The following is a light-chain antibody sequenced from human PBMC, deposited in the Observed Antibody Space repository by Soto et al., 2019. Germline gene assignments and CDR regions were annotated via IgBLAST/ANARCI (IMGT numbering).Light chain of an antibody. CDR3: KKRYNWPPFT. Sequence: EIVLTQSPATLSLSPGERATLSCRASQTVGSFLAWYQHKPGQAPRLLIYNTSKRANGIPARFSGSGSGTNFTLTISSLESEDFAVYYCKKRYNWPPFTFGGGTKVEMK. V-gene: IGKV3-11*01. J-gene: IGKJ4*01. CDR1: QTVGSF. CDR2: NTS.